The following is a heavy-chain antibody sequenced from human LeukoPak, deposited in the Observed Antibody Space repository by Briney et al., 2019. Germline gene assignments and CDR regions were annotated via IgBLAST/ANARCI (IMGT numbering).Heavy chain of an antibody. Sequence: SETLSLTCTVSGGSISSYYWSWIRQPPGKGLEWIGYIYTSGSTNYNPSLKSRVTISVDTSKNQFSLKLSSVTAADTAVYYCAGQHYDIWGGSFDPWGQGTLVTVSS. CDR2: IYTSGST. CDR1: GGSISSYY. V-gene: IGHV4-4*09. J-gene: IGHJ5*02. D-gene: IGHD3-3*01. CDR3: AGQHYDIWGGSFDP.